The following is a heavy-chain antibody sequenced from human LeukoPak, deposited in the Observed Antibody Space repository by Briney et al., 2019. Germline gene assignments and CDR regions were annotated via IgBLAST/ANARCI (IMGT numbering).Heavy chain of an antibody. D-gene: IGHD2-2*01. V-gene: IGHV3-66*01. CDR1: GFIVSDNY. CDR2: IYGGGST. Sequence: TGGSLRLSCAASGFIVSDNYMSWVRQAPGKGLEWVSIIYGGGSTYYADSVKGRFTISRDISKNTFYLHINSLRVEDTAVYYCARALPASSHTSFDYWGQGTLVTVSS. J-gene: IGHJ4*02. CDR3: ARALPASSHTSFDY.